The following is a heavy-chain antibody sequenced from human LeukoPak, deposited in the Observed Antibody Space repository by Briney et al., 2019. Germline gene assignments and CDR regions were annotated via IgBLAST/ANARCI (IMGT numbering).Heavy chain of an antibody. Sequence: PSETLSLTCAVYGGSFSGYYWSWIRQPPGKGLEWIGEINHSGRTNYNPSLKSRVTISVDTSKNQFSLKLSSVTAADTAVYYCARGTGVDYWGQGTLVTVSS. J-gene: IGHJ4*02. D-gene: IGHD2-8*01. CDR2: INHSGRT. V-gene: IGHV4-34*01. CDR1: GGSFSGYY. CDR3: ARGTGVDY.